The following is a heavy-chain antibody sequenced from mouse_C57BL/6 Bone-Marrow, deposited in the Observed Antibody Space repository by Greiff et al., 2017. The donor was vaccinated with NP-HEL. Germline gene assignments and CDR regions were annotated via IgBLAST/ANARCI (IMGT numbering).Heavy chain of an antibody. CDR1: GYPFTSYW. Sequence: QVQLQQPGAELVKPGASVQLSCKASGYPFTSYWMHWVKQRPGRGLEWLGRIDPNSGGTKYNEKFKSNATLTVDKHTSTAYIQLSSLTSEDSTVYVCAIPFHGGYYDYWGQGTTLTVSS. D-gene: IGHD2-3*01. CDR2: IDPNSGGT. V-gene: IGHV1-72*01. J-gene: IGHJ2*01. CDR3: AIPFHGGYYDY.